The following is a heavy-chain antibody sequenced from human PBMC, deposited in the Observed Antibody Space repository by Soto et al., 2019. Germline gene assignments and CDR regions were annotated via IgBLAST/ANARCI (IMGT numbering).Heavy chain of an antibody. Sequence: PSQTLSLTCNVSGGSISSGTSYWTWIRQHPGEGLEWIGHIYFTGATYSNPSLRSRLTMSVDTSKNQFSLKFTSVTAAATAAYYCERISIAAAGYYYYYMDVWGKGTTVTVSS. J-gene: IGHJ6*03. CDR3: ERISIAAAGYYYYYMDV. CDR1: GGSISSGTSY. D-gene: IGHD6-13*01. V-gene: IGHV4-31*03. CDR2: IYFTGAT.